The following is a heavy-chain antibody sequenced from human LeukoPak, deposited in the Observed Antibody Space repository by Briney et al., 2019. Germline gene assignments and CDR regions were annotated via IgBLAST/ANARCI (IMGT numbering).Heavy chain of an antibody. J-gene: IGHJ3*02. CDR2: ISSSSRYI. D-gene: IGHD1-26*01. Sequence: GGSLRLSCAASGFTFSSYSMNWVRQAPGKGLEWVSSISSSSRYIYYADSVKGRFTSSRDNAKNSLYLQMNSLRAEDTAVYYCARRYSGSYGAFDIWGQGTMVTVSS. CDR3: ARRYSGSYGAFDI. CDR1: GFTFSSYS. V-gene: IGHV3-21*01.